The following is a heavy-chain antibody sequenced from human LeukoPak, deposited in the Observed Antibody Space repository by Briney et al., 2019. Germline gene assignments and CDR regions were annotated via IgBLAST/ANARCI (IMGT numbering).Heavy chain of an antibody. CDR2: ISYDGSNK. Sequence: GGSLRLSCAASGFTFSSYGTHWVRQAPGKGLEWVAVISYDGSNKYYADSVKGRFTISRDNSKNTLYLQMNSLRAEDTAVYYCAREARYLSSGSYSGPRGFDYWGQGTLVTVSS. CDR1: GFTFSSYG. CDR3: AREARYLSSGSYSGPRGFDY. V-gene: IGHV3-30*03. J-gene: IGHJ4*02. D-gene: IGHD1-26*01.